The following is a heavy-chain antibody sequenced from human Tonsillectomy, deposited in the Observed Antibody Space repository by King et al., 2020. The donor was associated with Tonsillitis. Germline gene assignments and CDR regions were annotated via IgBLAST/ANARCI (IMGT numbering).Heavy chain of an antibody. Sequence: QVQLVQSGGGVVQPGRSLRLSCAASGFTFSSYAIHWVRQAPGKGLEWVAVISYDGSNKYYADSVKGRFTISRDNSKNTLYLQMNSLRAEDTAVYYCARDIVVVPADYWGQGTLVTVSS. V-gene: IGHV3-30-3*01. D-gene: IGHD2-2*01. CDR2: ISYDGSNK. CDR1: GFTFSSYA. CDR3: ARDIVVVPADY. J-gene: IGHJ4*02.